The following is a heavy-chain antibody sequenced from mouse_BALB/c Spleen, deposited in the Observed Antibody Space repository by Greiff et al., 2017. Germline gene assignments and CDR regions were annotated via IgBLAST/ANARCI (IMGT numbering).Heavy chain of an antibody. CDR3: ARENNYYGFAY. CDR1: GYTFTSYW. D-gene: IGHD1-2*01. V-gene: IGHV1-7*01. CDR2: INPSTGYT. J-gene: IGHJ3*01. Sequence: VKLVESGAELAKPGASVKMSCKASGYTFTSYWMHWVKQRPGQGLEWIGYINPSTGYTEYNQKFKDKATLTADKSSSTAYMQLSSLTSEDSAVYYCARENNYYGFAYWGQGTLVTVYA.